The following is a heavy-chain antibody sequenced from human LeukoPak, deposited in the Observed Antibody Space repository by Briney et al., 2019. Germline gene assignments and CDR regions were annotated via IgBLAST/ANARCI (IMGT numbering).Heavy chain of an antibody. D-gene: IGHD3-3*01. CDR3: ARGVRARDTIFGVVTTGGYYYYYMDV. CDR2: MNPNSGNT. J-gene: IGHJ6*03. Sequence: ASVKVSCRASGYTFTSYDINWVRQATGQGLEWMGWMNPNSGNTGYAQKFQGRVTITRNTSISTAYMELSSLRSEDTAVYYCARGVRARDTIFGVVTTGGYYYYYMDVWGKGTTATVSS. CDR1: GYTFTSYD. V-gene: IGHV1-8*03.